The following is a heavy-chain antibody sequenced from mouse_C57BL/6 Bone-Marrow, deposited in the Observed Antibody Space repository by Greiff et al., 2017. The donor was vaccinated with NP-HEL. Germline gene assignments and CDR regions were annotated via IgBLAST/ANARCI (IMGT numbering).Heavy chain of an antibody. D-gene: IGHD5-5*01. V-gene: IGHV10-3*01. CDR2: IRSKSSNYAT. CDR3: VREGLRTNFDV. Sequence: QVVESGGGLVQPKGSLKLSCAASGFTFNTYAMHWVRQAPGKGLEWVARIRSKSSNYATYYADSVKDRFTISRDDSQSMLYLQMNNLTTEDTAMYYCVREGLRTNFDVWGTGTTVTVSS. J-gene: IGHJ1*03. CDR1: GFTFNTYA.